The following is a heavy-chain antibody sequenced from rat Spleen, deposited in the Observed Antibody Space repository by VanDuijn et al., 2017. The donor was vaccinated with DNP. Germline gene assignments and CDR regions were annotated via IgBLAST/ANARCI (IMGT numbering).Heavy chain of an antibody. Sequence: EVQLVESGGGLVQPGRSLKLSCAASGFTFSDYYMAWVRQAPTTGLEWVAYIGYDGGRTYNGDSVKGRFTISRDNAKNTLYLQMNSLRSEDTATYYCARHVLPLRVWDYWGQGVMVTVSS. J-gene: IGHJ2*01. CDR3: ARHVLPLRVWDY. CDR2: IGYDGGRT. D-gene: IGHD1-4*01. CDR1: GFTFSDYY. V-gene: IGHV5-22*01.